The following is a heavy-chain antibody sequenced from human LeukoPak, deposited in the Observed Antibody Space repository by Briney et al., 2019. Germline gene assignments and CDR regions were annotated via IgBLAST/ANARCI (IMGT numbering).Heavy chain of an antibody. V-gene: IGHV3-11*01. CDR2: ISSSGSLI. CDR1: GFTFSDYY. Sequence: GGSLRLSCAASGFTFSDYYMSWIRQAPEKGLEWVSYISSSGSLIYYADSVKGRFTISRDNAKNSLYLQMNSLRAEDTAVYYCASARYYYGSGSYYKREYYFDYWGQGTLDTVSS. CDR3: ASARYYYGSGSYYKREYYFDY. J-gene: IGHJ4*02. D-gene: IGHD3-10*01.